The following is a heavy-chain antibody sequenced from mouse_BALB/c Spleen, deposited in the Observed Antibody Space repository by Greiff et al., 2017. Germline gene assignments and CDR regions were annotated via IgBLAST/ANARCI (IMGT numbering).Heavy chain of an antibody. J-gene: IGHJ1*01. CDR1: GFTFSSYA. D-gene: IGHD1-1*01. V-gene: IGHV5-9-3*01. CDR3: ARQRSYYYGSSYWYFDV. Sequence: EVQLVESGGGLVKPGGSLKLSCAASGFTFSSYAMSWVRQTPEKRLEWVATISSGGSYTYYPDSVKGRFTISRDNAKNTLYLQMSSLRSEDTAMYYCARQRSYYYGSSYWYFDVWGAGTTVTVSS. CDR2: ISSGGSYT.